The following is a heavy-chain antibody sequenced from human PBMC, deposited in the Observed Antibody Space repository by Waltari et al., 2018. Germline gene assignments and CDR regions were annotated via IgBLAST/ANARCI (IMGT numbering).Heavy chain of an antibody. Sequence: QLQLQESGPGLVKPSETLSLTCTVSGGSIHNNNYYWGWIRQPPGKGLEWIGSFYDSGSTYYNPSLKNRVTISVNTSKNQFSLRLSSVTAADTAVYYCARDPRSGLFDYWGQGTLVTVSS. CDR2: FYDSGST. D-gene: IGHD6-19*01. J-gene: IGHJ4*02. V-gene: IGHV4-39*02. CDR3: ARDPRSGLFDY. CDR1: GGSIHNNNYY.